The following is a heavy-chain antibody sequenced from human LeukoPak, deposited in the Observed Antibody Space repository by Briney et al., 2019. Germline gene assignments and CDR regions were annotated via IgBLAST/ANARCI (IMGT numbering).Heavy chain of an antibody. D-gene: IGHD5-18*01. V-gene: IGHV3-30-3*01. CDR3: ARDGQSGYSYGSHPDY. Sequence: PGRSLRLSCAASGFTLSSYAMHWVRQAPGKGLERVAVISYDGSNKYYADSVKGRFTISRDNSKNTLYLQMNSLRAEDTAVYYCARDGQSGYSYGSHPDYWGQGTLVTVSS. CDR2: ISYDGSNK. CDR1: GFTLSSYA. J-gene: IGHJ4*02.